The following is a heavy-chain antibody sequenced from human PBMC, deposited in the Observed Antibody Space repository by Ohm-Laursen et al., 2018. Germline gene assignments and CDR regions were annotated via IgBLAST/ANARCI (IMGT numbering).Heavy chain of an antibody. CDR1: GFTFSTYW. CDR3: ARVHGYWSGYYPFDY. Sequence: GSLRLSCTASGFTFSTYWMNWFRQAPGKGLESVASINQDGSEKYYVHSVKGRFTISRDNAKNSLYLQMNSLRAEDTAVYYCARVHGYWSGYYPFDYWGQGTLVTVSS. CDR2: INQDGSEK. V-gene: IGHV3-7*01. J-gene: IGHJ4*02. D-gene: IGHD3-3*01.